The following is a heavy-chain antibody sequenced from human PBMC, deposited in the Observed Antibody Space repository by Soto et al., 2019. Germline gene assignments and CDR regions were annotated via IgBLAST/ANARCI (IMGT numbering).Heavy chain of an antibody. Sequence: SGPTLVNPTQTLTLTCTFSGFSLSSKGMRVSWIRQPPGKALEWLACIDWDDDKFYSPSLRTRLAISKDTSKNQVVLTMTNVDPKDTATYYCARSPGGFTVATYFFDYWGQGTLVTVSS. CDR1: GFSLSSKGMR. CDR2: IDWDDDK. CDR3: ARSPGGFTVATYFFDY. D-gene: IGHD4-17*01. J-gene: IGHJ4*02. V-gene: IGHV2-70*04.